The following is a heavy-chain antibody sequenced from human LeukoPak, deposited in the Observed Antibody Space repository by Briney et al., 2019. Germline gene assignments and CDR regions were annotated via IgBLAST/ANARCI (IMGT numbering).Heavy chain of an antibody. CDR1: GFTFSSYA. J-gene: IGHJ1*01. CDR2: ISGSGGST. Sequence: GASPRLSCAASGFTFSSYAMSWVRQAPGKGLEWVSTISGSGGSTYYADSVKGRFTISRDNSRNTLYLQMNSLRAEDTAVYYCAKDGPTSSEYFQHWGQGTLVTVSS. V-gene: IGHV3-23*01. CDR3: AKDGPTSSEYFQH.